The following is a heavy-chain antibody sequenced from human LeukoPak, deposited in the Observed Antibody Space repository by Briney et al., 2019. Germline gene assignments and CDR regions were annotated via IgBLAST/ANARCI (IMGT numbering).Heavy chain of an antibody. Sequence: SETLSLTCAVYGGSFSGYYWSWIRQPPGKGLEWIGYIYYSGSTNYKPSLKSRVTISVDTSKNQFSLKLSSVTAADTAVYHCARSPIAGREWFDPWGQGTLVTVSS. J-gene: IGHJ5*02. V-gene: IGHV4-59*08. CDR1: GGSFSGYY. CDR2: IYYSGST. D-gene: IGHD1-14*01. CDR3: ARSPIAGREWFDP.